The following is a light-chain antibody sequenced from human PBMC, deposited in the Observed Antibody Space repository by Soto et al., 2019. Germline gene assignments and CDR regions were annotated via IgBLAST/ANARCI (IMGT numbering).Light chain of an antibody. CDR3: QQSYSTTWT. V-gene: IGKV1-39*01. J-gene: IGKJ1*01. CDR1: QGISTY. Sequence: DIQMTQSPSSLSASVGDRVTITCRASQGISTYLNCYHQKPGKAPKLLIYAASSLQSGVPSRFSGSGSETDFTLTISSLQPEDFATYSCQQSYSTTWTFGQGTKVEIK. CDR2: AAS.